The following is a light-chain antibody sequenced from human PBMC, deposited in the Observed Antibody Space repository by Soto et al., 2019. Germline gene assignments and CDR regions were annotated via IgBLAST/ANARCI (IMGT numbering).Light chain of an antibody. J-gene: IGLJ3*02. V-gene: IGLV1-40*01. Sequence: QAVVTQPPSVSGAPGQRVTISCTGGSSNIGADYEVQWYKQVSGAAPQLLIYNNNNRPSGVPDRFSGSTSGTSASLAITGLQAEDEAEYYCQSYDTSLSGVLFGGGTKLTVL. CDR1: SSNIGADYE. CDR3: QSYDTSLSGVL. CDR2: NNN.